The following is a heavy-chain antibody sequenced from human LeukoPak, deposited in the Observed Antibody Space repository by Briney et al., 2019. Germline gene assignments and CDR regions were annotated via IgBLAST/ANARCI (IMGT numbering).Heavy chain of an antibody. V-gene: IGHV4-34*01. CDR2: INHSGST. CDR3: ARVAVAGHRSAPIRDFDY. J-gene: IGHJ4*02. D-gene: IGHD6-19*01. CDR1: GGSFSGYY. Sequence: SETLSLTCAVYGGSFSGYYWSWLRQPPGKGLEWLGEINHSGSTNHNPSLKSRVTISVDTSKNQFSLKLSSVTAADTAVYYCARVAVAGHRSAPIRDFDYWGQGTLVTVSS.